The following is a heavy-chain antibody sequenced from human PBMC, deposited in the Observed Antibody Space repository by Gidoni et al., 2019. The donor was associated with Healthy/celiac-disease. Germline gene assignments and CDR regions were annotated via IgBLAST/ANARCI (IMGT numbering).Heavy chain of an antibody. CDR2: ST. Sequence: STYYNPSLKSRVTISVDTSKNQFSLKLSSVTAADTAVYYCARQVAMYYYDSSGLTYNDYWGQGTLVTVSS. D-gene: IGHD3-22*01. J-gene: IGHJ4*02. CDR3: ARQVAMYYYDSSGLTYNDY. V-gene: IGHV4-39*01.